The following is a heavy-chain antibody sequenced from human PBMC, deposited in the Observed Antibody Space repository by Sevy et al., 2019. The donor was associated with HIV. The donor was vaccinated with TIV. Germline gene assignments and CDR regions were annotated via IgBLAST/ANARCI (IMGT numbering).Heavy chain of an antibody. D-gene: IGHD3-10*01. J-gene: IGHJ4*02. V-gene: IGHV1-24*01. Sequence: ASVKVSCKVSGYTLTEFSMHWVRQAPGKGLEWMGTFDPEDGETIYAQKFQGRVTMTEDTSTDTAYMELSSLRSEDTAVYYCAKSGVLLWFRELLYGGVDYWGQGTLVTVSS. CDR3: AKSGVLLWFRELLYGGVDY. CDR1: GYTLTEFS. CDR2: FDPEDGET.